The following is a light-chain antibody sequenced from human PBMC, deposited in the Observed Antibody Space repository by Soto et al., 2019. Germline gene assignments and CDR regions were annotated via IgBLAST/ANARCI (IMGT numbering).Light chain of an antibody. CDR1: QSVSSY. Sequence: EIVLTQSPATLSLSPGERATLSCRASQSVSSYLAWYQQKPGQAPRLLIYDASNRATGIPARFSGSGSGTDFTLTICGLEAQACAVYYCQQRSNWPPGLTFGGGTKVEI. V-gene: IGKV3-11*01. CDR3: QQRSNWPPGLT. CDR2: DAS. J-gene: IGKJ4*01.